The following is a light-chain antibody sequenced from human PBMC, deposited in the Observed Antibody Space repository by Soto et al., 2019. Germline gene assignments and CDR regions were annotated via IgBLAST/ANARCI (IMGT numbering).Light chain of an antibody. J-gene: IGKJ5*01. CDR2: KAS. CDR3: QHYNTYSIT. CDR1: QTISSW. V-gene: IGKV1-5*03. Sequence: DIQMTQSPSTLSGSVGDRVTITCLASQTISSWLAWYQQKPGKAPKLLIYKASSLESGVPSRFTGSGSGTEFTLIINSLQPDDFATYYCQHYNTYSITFGQGTRLEIK.